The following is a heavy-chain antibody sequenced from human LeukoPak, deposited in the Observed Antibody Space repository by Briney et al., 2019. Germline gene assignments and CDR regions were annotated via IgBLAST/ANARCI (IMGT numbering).Heavy chain of an antibody. CDR2: IYYSGST. Sequence: SETLSLTCTVSGGSISSSSYYWGWIRQPPGKGLEWIGSIYYSGSTYYNPSLKSRVTISVDTSKNQFSLKLSSVTAADTAVYYCGYGSGSYYTWGQGTLVTVSS. CDR3: GYGSGSYYT. D-gene: IGHD3-10*01. V-gene: IGHV4-39*07. CDR1: GGSISSSSYY. J-gene: IGHJ5*02.